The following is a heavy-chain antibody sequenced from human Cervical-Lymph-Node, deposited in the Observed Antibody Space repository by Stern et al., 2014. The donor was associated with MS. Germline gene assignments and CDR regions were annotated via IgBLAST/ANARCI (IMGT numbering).Heavy chain of an antibody. J-gene: IGHJ4*02. CDR1: GFTFSNYA. V-gene: IGHV3-30-3*01. CDR2: ISYAGSNK. CDR3: AREGQGFDN. Sequence: VQLVESGGGVVQPGRSLRLSCTAAGFTFSNYAMHWVRQAPGRGLECVAVISYAGSNKNYADSMKGRFTISRDNSKNTLFLQMNSLRPEDTAIYYCAREGQGFDNWGQGAPVTVSS.